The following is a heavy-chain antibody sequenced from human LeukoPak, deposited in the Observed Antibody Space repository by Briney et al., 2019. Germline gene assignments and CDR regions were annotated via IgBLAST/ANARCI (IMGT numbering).Heavy chain of an antibody. J-gene: IGHJ4*02. V-gene: IGHV3-30*04. D-gene: IGHD1-26*01. Sequence: GRSLRLSCAVYGFTFSSYAIHWVRQAPGKGLEWVAVISYDGSNKYYADSVKGRFTISRDNSKNTLYLQMNSLRAEDTAVYYCALGASFDYWGQGTLVTVSS. CDR3: ALGASFDY. CDR2: ISYDGSNK. CDR1: GFTFSSYA.